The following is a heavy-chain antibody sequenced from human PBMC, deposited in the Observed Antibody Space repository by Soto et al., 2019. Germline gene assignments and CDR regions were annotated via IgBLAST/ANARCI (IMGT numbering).Heavy chain of an antibody. D-gene: IGHD5-12*01. V-gene: IGHV1-69*12. CDR3: ASTVAKYYYYGMDV. CDR2: LIPIFGTA. J-gene: IGHJ6*02. CDR1: GGTFSSYA. Sequence: QVQLVQSGAEVKKPGSSVKVSCKASGGTFSSYAISWVRQSPGQGLEWMGGLIPIFGTANYAQKFQGRVTITADESTSTAYLELSSLRSEDTAVYYCASTVAKYYYYGMDVWGQGTTVTVSS.